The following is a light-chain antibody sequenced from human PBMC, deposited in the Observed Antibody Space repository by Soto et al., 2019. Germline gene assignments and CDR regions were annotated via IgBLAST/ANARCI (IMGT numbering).Light chain of an antibody. CDR1: TSDIGGYDY. CDR3: SSHGGNSPNV. Sequence: QSALTQPPSASGSPGQSVAISCTGTTSDIGGYDYVSWYQQHPGKAPKLMIYEVNKRPSGVPDRFSGSKSGNTASLTVSGLQAEDEPHYYCSSHGGNSPNVFGTGTKVTVL. J-gene: IGLJ1*01. CDR2: EVN. V-gene: IGLV2-8*01.